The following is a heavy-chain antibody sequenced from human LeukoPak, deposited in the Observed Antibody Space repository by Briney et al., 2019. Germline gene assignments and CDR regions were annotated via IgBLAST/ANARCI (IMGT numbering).Heavy chain of an antibody. CDR1: GGSISNYY. V-gene: IGHV4-59*01. D-gene: IGHD2-15*01. CDR2: IYHSGST. CDR3: ARDLCVGGTCSGIDY. Sequence: AETETLICTVSGGSISNYYWGWIRQPPGKGLEWIGYIYHSGSTNYNPSLKSRVTISVDTSKNQFSLKLSSVTAADTAVYYCARDLCVGGTCSGIDYWGQGTLVTVSS. J-gene: IGHJ4*02.